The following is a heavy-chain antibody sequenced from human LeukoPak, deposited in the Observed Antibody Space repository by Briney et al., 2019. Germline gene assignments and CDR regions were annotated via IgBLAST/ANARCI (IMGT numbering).Heavy chain of an antibody. Sequence: GASVKVSCKASGYTFTGYHMHWVRQAPGQGLERMGWINPNSGGTNYAQKFQGRVTMTRDKSISTAYMELSRLRSDDTAVYYCARDVDYYDTSGYYYDFDYWGQGTLVTVSS. CDR1: GYTFTGYH. D-gene: IGHD3-22*01. CDR2: INPNSGGT. CDR3: ARDVDYYDTSGYYYDFDY. J-gene: IGHJ4*02. V-gene: IGHV1-2*02.